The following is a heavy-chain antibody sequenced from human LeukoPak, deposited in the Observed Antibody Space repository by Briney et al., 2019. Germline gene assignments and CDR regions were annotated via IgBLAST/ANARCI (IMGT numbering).Heavy chain of an antibody. Sequence: ASVKVSCKASGYTFTSNYMHWVRQAPGQGLERIVIINPSGGSTSNAQKLQGRVTMTRDTSTSTVYMELSSLRSEDTAVYYCARDRARQNQDGMDVWGQGTTVTVSS. J-gene: IGHJ6*02. D-gene: IGHD1-14*01. CDR1: GYTFTSNY. V-gene: IGHV1-46*01. CDR3: ARDRARQNQDGMDV. CDR2: INPSGGST.